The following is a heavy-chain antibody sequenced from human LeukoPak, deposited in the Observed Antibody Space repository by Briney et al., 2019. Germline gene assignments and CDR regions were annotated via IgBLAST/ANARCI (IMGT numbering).Heavy chain of an antibody. D-gene: IGHD6-13*01. J-gene: IGHJ5*02. Sequence: GASVKVSCKASAYTFTTYGISWVRQAPGQGLEWMGWISAYNGNTNYAQKLQGRVTMTRDTSTSTVYMELSSLRSEDTAVYYCARVSSIAAAGTWFDPWGQGTLVTVSS. CDR1: AYTFTTYG. CDR3: ARVSSIAAAGTWFDP. CDR2: ISAYNGNT. V-gene: IGHV1-18*01.